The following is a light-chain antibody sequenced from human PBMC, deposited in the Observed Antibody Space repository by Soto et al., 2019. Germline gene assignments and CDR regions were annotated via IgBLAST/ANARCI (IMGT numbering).Light chain of an antibody. CDR1: KLGDKY. Sequence: SYELTQPPSVSVSPGQTASITCSGDKLGDKYVCWYQQKPGQSPLLVIYQDRQRPSGIPERFSGSNSGNSATLTISGTQSMDEADYYCQAWDSSTVVVGVGTQLTLL. V-gene: IGLV3-1*01. CDR3: QAWDSSTVV. J-gene: IGLJ2*01. CDR2: QDR.